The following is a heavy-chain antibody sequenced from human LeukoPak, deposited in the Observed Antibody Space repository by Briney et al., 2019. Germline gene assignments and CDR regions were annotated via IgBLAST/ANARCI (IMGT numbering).Heavy chain of an antibody. D-gene: IGHD6-19*01. Sequence: GGSLRLSCAASGFTFSSYEMNWVRQAPGKGLEWVSYISSGSTIYDADSVKGRFTISRDNAKNSLYLQMNSLRAEDTAAYYCARESIAVAGAPFDYWGQGTLVTVSS. CDR1: GFTFSSYE. J-gene: IGHJ4*02. CDR2: ISSGSTI. V-gene: IGHV3-48*03. CDR3: ARESIAVAGAPFDY.